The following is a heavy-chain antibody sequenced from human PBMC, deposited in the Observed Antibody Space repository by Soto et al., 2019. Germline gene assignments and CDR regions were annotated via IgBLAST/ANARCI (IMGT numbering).Heavy chain of an antibody. Sequence: EVQLVESGGGLVQPGGSLRLSCAASGFTFSSYEMNWVRQAPGKGLEWVSYISSSGSTIYYADSVKGRFTISRDNAKNSLYLQINGLSAEDTAVYYWASPSQLLPPFAYWGRGPLVTVPS. CDR1: GFTFSSYE. CDR2: ISSSGSTI. V-gene: IGHV3-48*03. CDR3: ASPSQLLPPFAY. J-gene: IGHJ4*02. D-gene: IGHD2-2*01.